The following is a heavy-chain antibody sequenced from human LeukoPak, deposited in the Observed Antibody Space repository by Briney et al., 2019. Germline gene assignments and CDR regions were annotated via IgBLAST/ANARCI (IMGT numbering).Heavy chain of an antibody. Sequence: SETLSLTCTVSGGSISSYYWSWIRQPPGKGLEWIGEINHSGSTNYNPSLKSRVTISVDTSKNQFSLKLSSVTAADTAVYYCARGRRRLGYCSGGSCYSQFDYWGQGTLVTVSS. CDR1: GGSISSYY. CDR3: ARGRRRLGYCSGGSCYSQFDY. D-gene: IGHD2-15*01. V-gene: IGHV4-34*01. CDR2: INHSGST. J-gene: IGHJ4*02.